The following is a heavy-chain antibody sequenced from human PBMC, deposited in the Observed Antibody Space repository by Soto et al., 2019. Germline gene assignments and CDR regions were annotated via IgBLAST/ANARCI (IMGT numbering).Heavy chain of an antibody. V-gene: IGHV6-1*01. CDR2: TYYRSKWYN. CDR1: GDSISCNSAA. Sequence: SQTLSLTCTISGDSISCNSAAWNWIRQSPSRGLEWLGRTYYRSKWYNDYAVSVKSRITINPDTSKNQFSLQLNSVTPEDTAVYYCARGYSSSWYVGGAFDIWGQGTMVTVSS. D-gene: IGHD6-13*01. CDR3: ARGYSSSWYVGGAFDI. J-gene: IGHJ3*02.